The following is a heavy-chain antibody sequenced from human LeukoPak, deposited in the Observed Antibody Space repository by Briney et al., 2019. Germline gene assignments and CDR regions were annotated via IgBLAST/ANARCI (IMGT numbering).Heavy chain of an antibody. D-gene: IGHD2-21*02. J-gene: IGHJ5*02. V-gene: IGHV4-59*01. CDR3: ARSVRLLSLATADNWFDP. CDR2: IYYSGIT. Sequence: PSETLSLTCTVSGGPMSSYYWSWIRQPPGKGLEWIGYIYYSGITNYNPSLKSRVTISIDTSENQFSLNLRSVTAADTAVYFCARSVRLLSLATADNWFDPWGQGTLVTVSS. CDR1: GGPMSSYY.